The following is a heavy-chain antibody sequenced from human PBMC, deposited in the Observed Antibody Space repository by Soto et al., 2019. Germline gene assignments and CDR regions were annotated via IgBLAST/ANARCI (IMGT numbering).Heavy chain of an antibody. J-gene: IGHJ4*02. CDR1: GVSISSSSYY. V-gene: IGHV4-39*01. Sequence: GSLSPTITVSGVSISSSSYYWGWIRETPGKGLEWIGTIYFSGSTYYNPSLKSRVTISVDRSKNQFSLNLTSVTAADTAVYYCARHGSYWGPGTLVTVPQ. CDR2: IYFSGST. CDR3: ARHGSY.